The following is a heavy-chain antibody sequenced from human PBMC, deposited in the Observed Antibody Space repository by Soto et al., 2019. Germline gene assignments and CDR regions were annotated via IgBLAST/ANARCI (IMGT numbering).Heavy chain of an antibody. V-gene: IGHV3-21*01. D-gene: IGHD6-19*01. J-gene: IGHJ4*02. CDR1: GFTFSSYS. Sequence: GGSLRLSCAASGFTFSSYSMNWVRQAPGKGLEWVSSISSSSSYIYYAGSVKGRFTISRDNAKNSLYLQMNSLRAEDTAVYYCARDLLHSSGCFDYWGQGTLVTVSS. CDR3: ARDLLHSSGCFDY. CDR2: ISSSSSYI.